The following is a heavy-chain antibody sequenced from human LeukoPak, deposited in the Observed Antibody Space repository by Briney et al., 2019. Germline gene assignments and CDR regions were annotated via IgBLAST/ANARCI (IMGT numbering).Heavy chain of an antibody. Sequence: SEALSLTCTVSGGSLSHYYWSWIRQPPGQGLEWIGYIYYSGSTNYSPSLKSRLTISLDTSKNQFSLKLSSVTAADTAVYYCTTAPDTIDYWGQGTLVTVSS. CDR2: IYYSGST. V-gene: IGHV4-59*01. D-gene: IGHD1-1*01. J-gene: IGHJ4*02. CDR3: TTAPDTIDY. CDR1: GGSLSHYY.